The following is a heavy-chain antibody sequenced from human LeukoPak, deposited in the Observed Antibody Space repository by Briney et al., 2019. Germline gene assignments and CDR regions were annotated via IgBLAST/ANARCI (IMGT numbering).Heavy chain of an antibody. CDR1: APSPTSISSD. D-gene: IGHD3-16*02. CDR2: IYYNRDT. J-gene: IGHJ5*01. V-gene: IGHV4-39*01. CDR3: AVLLYRHYHWFDS. Sequence: PSQTLSPTSTVSAPSPTSISSDWGWPRQPPGKGLEWIGTIYYNRDTFYNPSLKSRVTMSVDTSASQFSLKLPSVTAADTAVYYCAVLLYRHYHWFDSWGRGTLVSVSS.